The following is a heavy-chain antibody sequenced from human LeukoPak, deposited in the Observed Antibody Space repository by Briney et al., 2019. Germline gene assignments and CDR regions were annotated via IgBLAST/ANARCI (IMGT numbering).Heavy chain of an antibody. V-gene: IGHV1-2*06. CDR1: GYTFTGYY. Sequence: ASVKVSCKASGYTFTGYYMHWVRPAPGQGRDWMGRINPNSGGTNYAQKFQGRVTMTSDTSISTAYMELSRLRSDDTAVYYCARDSGEMATPFDYWGQGTLVTVSS. J-gene: IGHJ4*02. D-gene: IGHD5-24*01. CDR2: INPNSGGT. CDR3: ARDSGEMATPFDY.